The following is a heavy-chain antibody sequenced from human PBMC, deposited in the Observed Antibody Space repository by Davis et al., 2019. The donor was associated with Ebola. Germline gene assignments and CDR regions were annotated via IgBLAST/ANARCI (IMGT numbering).Heavy chain of an antibody. J-gene: IGHJ5*02. Sequence: PSETLSLTCTVSGGSISSYYWSWVRQAPGKGLEWVANIKQDGSEKYYVDSVKGRFTISRDNAKNSLYLQMNSLRAEDTAVYYCAKNSGYGYVSWGQGTLVTVSS. CDR2: IKQDGSEK. CDR3: AKNSGYGYVS. V-gene: IGHV3-7*01. CDR1: GGSISSYY. D-gene: IGHD5-12*01.